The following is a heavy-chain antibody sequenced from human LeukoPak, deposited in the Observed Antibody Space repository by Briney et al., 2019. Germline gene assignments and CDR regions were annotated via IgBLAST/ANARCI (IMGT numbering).Heavy chain of an antibody. J-gene: IGHJ3*02. D-gene: IGHD3-22*01. Sequence: TSETLSLTCTVSGGSISSSSYYWGWIRQPPGKGLEWIGSIYYSGSTYYNPSLKSRVTISVDTSKNQFSLKLSSVTAADTAVYYCARDDSSVFYAFDIWGQGTMVTVSS. CDR2: IYYSGST. V-gene: IGHV4-39*02. CDR1: GGSISSSSYY. CDR3: ARDDSSVFYAFDI.